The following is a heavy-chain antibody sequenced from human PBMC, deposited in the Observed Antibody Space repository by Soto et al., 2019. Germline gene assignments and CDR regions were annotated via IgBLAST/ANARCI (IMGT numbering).Heavy chain of an antibody. CDR1: GYIFVNYG. Sequence: QVQLVQAGDEVKKPGASVKVSCKASGYIFVNYGIAWVRQAPGEGVEWMGWISPYTGNTYSATKVQRRLTMTTDTSTSTAYMDLGRLTSDDTAVYYCVMVDNYVTPTPQDVWGQGTTVTVSS. J-gene: IGHJ6*02. CDR3: VMVDNYVTPTPQDV. D-gene: IGHD3-16*01. CDR2: ISPYTGNT. V-gene: IGHV1-18*01.